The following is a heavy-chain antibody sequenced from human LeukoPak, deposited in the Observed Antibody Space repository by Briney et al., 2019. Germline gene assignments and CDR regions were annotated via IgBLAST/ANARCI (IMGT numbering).Heavy chain of an antibody. CDR1: GYTFTGYY. CDR3: ARQPGDYNY. Sequence: ASVKVSCKASGYTFTGYYIHWVRRAPGQGLEWMGWINPNSGGTNCTQKFQGRVTMTRDTSISTAYMELSRLKSDDTAIYYCARQPGDYNYWGQGTLVTVSS. J-gene: IGHJ4*02. D-gene: IGHD3-10*01. V-gene: IGHV1-2*02. CDR2: INPNSGGT.